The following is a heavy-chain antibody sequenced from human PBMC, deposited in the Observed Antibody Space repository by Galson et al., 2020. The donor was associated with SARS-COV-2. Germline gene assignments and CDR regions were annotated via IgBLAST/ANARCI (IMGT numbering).Heavy chain of an antibody. D-gene: IGHD1-26*01. CDR1: CGSISSGAFS. CDR2: IYDSANT. V-gene: IGHV4-30-2*01. J-gene: IGHJ4*02. Sequence: SETLSLTCAVSCGSISSGAFSWSWFRQPPGKGLEWIGYIYDSANTYYNPSLKSRVSISVDRSKNQFSLNLSSVTAADTAVYYCARGQQTELLTPFDFWGQGTLVTVSS. CDR3: ARGQQTELLTPFDF.